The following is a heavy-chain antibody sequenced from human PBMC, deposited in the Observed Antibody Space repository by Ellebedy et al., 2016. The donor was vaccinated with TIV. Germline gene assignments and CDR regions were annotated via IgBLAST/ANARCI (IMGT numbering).Heavy chain of an antibody. CDR2: IFSGGTT. CDR1: EFAVTRNF. CDR3: ARVIDGYCTGGFCPNRFDP. D-gene: IGHD2-8*02. Sequence: GESLKISXVASEFAVTRNFMSWVRQAPGKGLDWVSVIFSGGTTYYAESVKGRFTISRDSSKNTVYLQMNSLRPEDSGVYYCARVIDGYCTGGFCPNRFDPWGQGALVTVSS. V-gene: IGHV3-53*01. J-gene: IGHJ5*02.